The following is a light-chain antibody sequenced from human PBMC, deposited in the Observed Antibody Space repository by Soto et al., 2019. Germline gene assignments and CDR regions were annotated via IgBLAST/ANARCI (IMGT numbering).Light chain of an antibody. CDR3: SSYSGTNYHYV. J-gene: IGLJ1*01. CDR2: EVS. Sequence: QSALTQPPSASGSFGQSVTISCTGTSSDVGGYNYVSWYQQHPGKAPKLMIYEVSERPSGVPDRFSGSKSGNTASLTVSGLQAEDEADYYCSSYSGTNYHYVLGTGTKVTVL. V-gene: IGLV2-8*01. CDR1: SSDVGGYNY.